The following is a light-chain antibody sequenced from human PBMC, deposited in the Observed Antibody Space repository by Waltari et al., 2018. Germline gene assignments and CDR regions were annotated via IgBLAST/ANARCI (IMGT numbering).Light chain of an antibody. CDR2: QNT. CDR1: KLGDNE. CDR3: QAWATGTDVI. J-gene: IGLJ2*01. V-gene: IGLV3-1*01. Sequence: SYELTQPPSVSVSPGQTATITCSGDKLGDNEVCWYQQKPGQSPVVVIYQNTKRPSGIPERFSGSNSENTATLTISGTQAMDEADYYCQAWATGTDVIFGGGTKVTVL.